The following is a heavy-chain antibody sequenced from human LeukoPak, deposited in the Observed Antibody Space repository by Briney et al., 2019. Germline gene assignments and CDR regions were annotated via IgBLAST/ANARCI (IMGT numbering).Heavy chain of an antibody. CDR1: GFTFITYA. CDR3: AKSWRGDFIPDYFDY. CDR2: ISGSGGVT. D-gene: IGHD4-17*01. V-gene: IGHV3-23*01. J-gene: IGHJ4*02. Sequence: GGSLRLSCAASGFTFITYAMSWVRQAPGKGLEWVSSISGSGGVTKYADSVKGRFTISRDTSKNTLSLQMNSLRAEDTAVYYCAKSWRGDFIPDYFDYWGQGTLVTVS.